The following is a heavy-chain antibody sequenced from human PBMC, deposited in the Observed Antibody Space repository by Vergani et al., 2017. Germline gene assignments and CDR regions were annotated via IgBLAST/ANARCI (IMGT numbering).Heavy chain of an antibody. CDR2: IYHSGST. Sequence: QVQLQESGPGLVKASQTLSLTCAVSGYSISSGYYWGWIRQPPGKGLEWIGSIYHSGSTYYNPSLKSRVTISVDTSKNQFSLKLSSVTAADTAVYYCARHANYDILTGLRFDPWGQGTLVTVSS. CDR3: ARHANYDILTGLRFDP. V-gene: IGHV4-38-2*01. D-gene: IGHD3-9*01. J-gene: IGHJ5*02. CDR1: GYSISSGYY.